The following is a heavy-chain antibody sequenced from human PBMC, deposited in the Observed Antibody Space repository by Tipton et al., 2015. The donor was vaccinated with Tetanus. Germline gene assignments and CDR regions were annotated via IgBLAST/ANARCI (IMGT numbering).Heavy chain of an antibody. V-gene: IGHV4-34*01. CDR3: ARGVNLRGYSYVGGLNWYFDL. CDR1: GGSFSGYY. Sequence: TLSLTCAVYGGSFSGYYWSWIRQPPGKGLEWIGEINHSGSTNYNPSPKSRVTISVDTSKNQFSLKLSSVTAADTAVYYCARGVNLRGYSYVGGLNWYFDLWGRGTLVTVSS. CDR2: INHSGST. J-gene: IGHJ2*01. D-gene: IGHD5-18*01.